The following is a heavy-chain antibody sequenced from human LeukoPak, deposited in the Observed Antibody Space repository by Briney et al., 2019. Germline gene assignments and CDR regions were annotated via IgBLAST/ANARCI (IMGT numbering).Heavy chain of an antibody. CDR2: IWYDGSNK. CDR1: GFTFSSYG. J-gene: IGHJ4*02. Sequence: GGSLRLSCAASGFTFSSYGMHWVRQAPGKGLEWVAVIWYDGSNKYYADSVKGRFSISRDNSKNTIYLQMNSLRAEDTAVYYCARWVGAAGFDYWGQGTLVTVSS. V-gene: IGHV3-33*08. D-gene: IGHD2-15*01. CDR3: ARWVGAAGFDY.